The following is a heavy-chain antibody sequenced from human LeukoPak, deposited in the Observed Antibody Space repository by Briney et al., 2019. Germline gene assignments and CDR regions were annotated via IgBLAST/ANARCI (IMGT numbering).Heavy chain of an antibody. CDR2: ISSSSSYI. CDR1: GGSISSSR. CDR3: ARDLWAARGTFDY. Sequence: KPSETLSLTCSVSGGSISSSRSYWGWIRQTPGKGLEWVSSISSSSSYIYYADSVKGRFTISRDNAKNSLYLQMNSLRAEDTAVYYCARDLWAARGTFDYWGQGTLVTVPS. J-gene: IGHJ4*02. V-gene: IGHV3-21*01. D-gene: IGHD6-6*01.